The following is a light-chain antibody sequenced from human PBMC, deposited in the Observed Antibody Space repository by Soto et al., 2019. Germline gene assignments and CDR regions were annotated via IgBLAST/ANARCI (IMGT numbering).Light chain of an antibody. Sequence: QSVLTQPASVSASPGQAITISCTGTSSDVGGYNYVSWYQQHPGKAPKLMIYDVSNRPSGISNRFSGSKSGNTASLTISGLQAEDEADYYCSSYTRSSTYVFGTGTKVT. J-gene: IGLJ1*01. V-gene: IGLV2-14*01. CDR3: SSYTRSSTYV. CDR1: SSDVGGYNY. CDR2: DVS.